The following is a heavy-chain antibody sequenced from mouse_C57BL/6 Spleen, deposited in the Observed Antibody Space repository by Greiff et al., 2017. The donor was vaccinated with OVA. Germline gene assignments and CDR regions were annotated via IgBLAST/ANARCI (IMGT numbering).Heavy chain of an antibody. D-gene: IGHD1-1*01. CDR3: ARRAYGGYWYFDV. CDR2: FHPYNDDT. Sequence: VKLMESGAELVKPGASVKMSCKASGYTFTTYPIEWMKQNHGKSLEWIGNFHPYNDDTKYNEKFKGKATLTVEKSSSTVYLELSRLTSDDSAVYYCARRAYGGYWYFDVWGTGTTVTVSS. V-gene: IGHV1-47*01. J-gene: IGHJ1*03. CDR1: GYTFTTYP.